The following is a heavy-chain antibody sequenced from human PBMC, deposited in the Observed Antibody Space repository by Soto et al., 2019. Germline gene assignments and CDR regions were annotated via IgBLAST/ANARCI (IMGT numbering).Heavy chain of an antibody. D-gene: IGHD3-22*01. V-gene: IGHV3-30-3*01. CDR3: ASGYDSSGHHTPGDY. CDR1: GFTFSSYA. Sequence: GGSLRLSCAASGFTFSSYAMHWVRQAPGKGLEWVAVISYDGSNKYYADSVKGRFTISRDNSKNTLYLQMNSLRAEDTAVYYCASGYDSSGHHTPGDYWGQGTLVTVSS. J-gene: IGHJ4*02. CDR2: ISYDGSNK.